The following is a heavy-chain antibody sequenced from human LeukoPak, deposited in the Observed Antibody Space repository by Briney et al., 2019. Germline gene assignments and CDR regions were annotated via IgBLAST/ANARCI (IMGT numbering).Heavy chain of an antibody. D-gene: IGHD3-10*01. Sequence: PGGSLRLSCVASGLTFDNYAVKWVRQAPGKGLEWVSTIVANGGGMYYADSVKGRFTVSRDNSRHKVYLQMTTLRDDDTATYYCAKGDFGYYYYMDVWGKGTTVTVSS. CDR1: GLTFDNYA. J-gene: IGHJ6*03. CDR3: AKGDFGYYYYMDV. V-gene: IGHV3-23*01. CDR2: IVANGGGM.